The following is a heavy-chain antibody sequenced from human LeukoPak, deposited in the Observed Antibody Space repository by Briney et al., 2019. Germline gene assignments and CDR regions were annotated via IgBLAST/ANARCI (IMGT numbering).Heavy chain of an antibody. CDR3: AHSGYDYVWGSYHSMDTFDY. Sequence: SGPTLVKPTQTLTLTCTFSGFSLSTSGVGVGWIRQPPGKALEWLALIYWDDDKRYTTSLKSRLTITKDNSKNQVVLTMTNMDPVDTATYYCAHSGYDYVWGSYHSMDTFDYWGQGTLVTVSS. CDR2: IYWDDDK. J-gene: IGHJ4*02. CDR1: GFSLSTSGVG. D-gene: IGHD3-16*02. V-gene: IGHV2-5*02.